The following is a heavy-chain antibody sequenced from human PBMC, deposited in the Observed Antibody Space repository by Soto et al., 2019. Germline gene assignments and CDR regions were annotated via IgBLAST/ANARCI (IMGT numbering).Heavy chain of an antibody. V-gene: IGHV3-23*01. Sequence: LRLSCAASGFTFSTYAMSCVRQAPGKGLEWVSSISASGTTTYDAEFVKGRFTVSRDNSKNTLYLQMNNLRAEDTALYYCAKDPTDESLVITPLELWGQGTLDPVSS. D-gene: IGHD3-22*01. CDR1: GFTFSTYA. J-gene: IGHJ4*01. CDR2: ISASGTTT. CDR3: AKDPTDESLVITPLEL.